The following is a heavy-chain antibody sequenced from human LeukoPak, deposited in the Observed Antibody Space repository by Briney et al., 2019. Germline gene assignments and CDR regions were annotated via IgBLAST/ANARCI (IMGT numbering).Heavy chain of an antibody. CDR2: IIPIFGIA. J-gene: IGHJ6*02. CDR3: ASPHCSSTSCYPPSDYYYGMDV. Sequence: ASVKVSCKASGGTFSSYAISWVRQAPGQGLEWMGRIIPIFGIANYAQKFQGRVTITADKSTSTAYMELSSRRSEDTAVYYCASPHCSSTSCYPPSDYYYGMDVWGQGTTVTVSS. D-gene: IGHD2-2*01. CDR1: GGTFSSYA. V-gene: IGHV1-69*04.